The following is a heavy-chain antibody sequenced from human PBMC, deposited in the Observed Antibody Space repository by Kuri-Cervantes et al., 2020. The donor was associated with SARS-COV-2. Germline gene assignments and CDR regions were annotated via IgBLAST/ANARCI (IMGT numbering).Heavy chain of an antibody. J-gene: IGHJ6*02. V-gene: IGHV4-34*01. CDR1: GGSFSGYY. CDR3: ARGRRAAQDYYYGMDV. D-gene: IGHD6-13*01. Sequence: SETLSLTCAVYGGSFSGYYWSWIRQPPGKGLEWIGEINQSGSTNYNPSLKSRVTISVDTSKNQFSLKLSSVTAADTAVYYCARGRRAAQDYYYGMDVWGQGTTVTVSS. CDR2: INQSGST.